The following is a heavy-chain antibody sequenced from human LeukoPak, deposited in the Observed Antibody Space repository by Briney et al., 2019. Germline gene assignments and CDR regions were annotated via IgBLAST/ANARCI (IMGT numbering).Heavy chain of an antibody. J-gene: IGHJ4*02. Sequence: SETLSLTCAVYGGSFSGYYWSWVRQPPGKGLEWVGEINHSGSTKYNPSLKSRVTISVDKSKNQFSLKLSSVTAADTAVYYCARADPGYSSGWFFDYWGQGTLVTVSS. CDR1: GGSFSGYY. CDR3: ARADPGYSSGWFFDY. V-gene: IGHV4-34*01. D-gene: IGHD6-19*01. CDR2: INHSGST.